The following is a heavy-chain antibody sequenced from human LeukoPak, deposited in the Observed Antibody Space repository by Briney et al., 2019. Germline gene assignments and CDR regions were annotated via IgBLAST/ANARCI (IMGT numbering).Heavy chain of an antibody. V-gene: IGHV4-61*02. CDR2: IYTSGST. D-gene: IGHD4-23*01. CDR3: ARLLYGGARTYYYYYYMDV. J-gene: IGHJ6*03. Sequence: SETLSLTCTVSGGSISSGSYYWSWIRQPAGKGLEWIGRIYTSGSTNYNPSLKSRVTISVDTSKNQFSLKLSSVTAADTAVYYCARLLYGGARTYYYYYYMDVWGKGTTVTVSS. CDR1: GGSISSGSYY.